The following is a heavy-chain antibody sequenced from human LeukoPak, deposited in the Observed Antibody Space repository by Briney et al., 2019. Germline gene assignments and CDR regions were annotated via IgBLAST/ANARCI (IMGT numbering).Heavy chain of an antibody. D-gene: IGHD6-19*01. CDR3: ARGSPGYSSGWSRY. V-gene: IGHV1-18*01. CDR2: ISAYNGNT. J-gene: IGHJ4*02. Sequence: GASVKVSCKASGYTFTSYGISWVRQAPGQGLEWMGWISAYNGNTNYAQKLQGRVTMTTDTSTSTAYMEPRSLRSDDTAVYYCARGSPGYSSGWSRYWGQGTLVTVSS. CDR1: GYTFTSYG.